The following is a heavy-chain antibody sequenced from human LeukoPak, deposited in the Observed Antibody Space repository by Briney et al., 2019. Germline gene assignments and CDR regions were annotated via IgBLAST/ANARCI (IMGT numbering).Heavy chain of an antibody. D-gene: IGHD2-15*01. CDR3: ARDYESATAVWFDP. CDR1: GYTFTMYS. J-gene: IGHJ5*02. Sequence: ASVRVSCTTSGYTFTMYSIHWVRQAPGQGLEWMGGIIPIFGTANYAQKFQGRVTITTDESTSTAYMELSSLRSEDTAVYYCARDYESATAVWFDPWGQGTLVTVSS. V-gene: IGHV1-69*05. CDR2: IIPIFGTA.